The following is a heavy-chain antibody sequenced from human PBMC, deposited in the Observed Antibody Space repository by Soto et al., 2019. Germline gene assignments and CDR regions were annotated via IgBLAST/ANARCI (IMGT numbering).Heavy chain of an antibody. D-gene: IGHD1-26*01. J-gene: IGHJ5*02. CDR3: ARVLKSRKEPYNWLHP. V-gene: IGHV5-10-1*01. Sequence: GESLKISCKGSGYSFTSYWISWVRQMPGKGLEWMGRIDPSDSYTNYSPSFQGHVTISADKSISTAYLQWSSLKASDTAMYYCARVLKSRKEPYNWLHPWGQGTLVTV. CDR2: IDPSDSYT. CDR1: GYSFTSYW.